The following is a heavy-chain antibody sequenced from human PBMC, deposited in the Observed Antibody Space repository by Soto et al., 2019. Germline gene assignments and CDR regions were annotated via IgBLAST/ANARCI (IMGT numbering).Heavy chain of an antibody. CDR2: IYYSGGT. CDR1: GGSISSGDYY. J-gene: IGHJ4*02. V-gene: IGHV4-30-4*01. D-gene: IGHD6-13*01. CDR3: ARVSSTDDTQQNSDY. Sequence: SETLSLTCTVSGGSISSGDYYWSWIRQPPGKGLEWIGYIYYSGGTYYNPSLKSRVTISVDTSKNQFSLKLSSVTAADTAVYYCARVSSTDDTQQNSDYGGQATLVPVAS.